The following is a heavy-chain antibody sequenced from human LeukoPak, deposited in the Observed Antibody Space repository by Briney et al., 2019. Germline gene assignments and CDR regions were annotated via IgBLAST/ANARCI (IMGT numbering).Heavy chain of an antibody. J-gene: IGHJ4*02. CDR1: GITFSSYA. D-gene: IGHD4-11*01. CDR2: ISGSGSSA. Sequence: GGSLRLSCAASGITFSSYAMSWVRQAPGKGLEWVSGISGSGSSAYYADSVRGRFTISRDNSKNTLYLQMNSLRAEDTAIYYCAKDLNDYSPYYFDYWGPGTLVTVSS. CDR3: AKDLNDYSPYYFDY. V-gene: IGHV3-23*01.